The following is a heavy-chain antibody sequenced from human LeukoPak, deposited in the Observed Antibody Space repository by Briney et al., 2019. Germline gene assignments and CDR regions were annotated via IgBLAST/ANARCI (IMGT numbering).Heavy chain of an antibody. CDR1: GFTFSYYG. Sequence: GGSLRLSCAASGFTFSYYGMNWVRQAPGKGLECVSSISSGSSYIYYADSVKGRFTISRDNAKNSLHLQMNSLRAEDTAVYYCARDSTSGYSYVDYWGQGTLVTVSS. CDR2: ISSGSSYI. D-gene: IGHD5-18*01. J-gene: IGHJ4*02. CDR3: ARDSTSGYSYVDY. V-gene: IGHV3-21*01.